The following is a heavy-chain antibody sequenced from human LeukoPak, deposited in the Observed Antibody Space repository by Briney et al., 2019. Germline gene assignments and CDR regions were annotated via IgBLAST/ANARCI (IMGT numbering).Heavy chain of an antibody. J-gene: IGHJ4*02. CDR3: ARGRESGSYFKDY. D-gene: IGHD1-26*01. V-gene: IGHV4-34*01. CDR1: GGSFSGYY. Sequence: PSETLSLTCAVYGGSFSGYYWSWIRQPPGKGLEWIGEINHSGSTNYNPSLKSRVTISVDTSKNQFSLKLSSVTAADTAVYYCARGRESGSYFKDYWGQGTLVTVSS. CDR2: INHSGST.